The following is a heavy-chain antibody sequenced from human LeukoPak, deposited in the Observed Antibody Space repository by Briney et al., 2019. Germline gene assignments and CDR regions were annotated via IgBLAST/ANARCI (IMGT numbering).Heavy chain of an antibody. V-gene: IGHV3-48*01. CDR3: ARDIVVVPAAPNYYYGMDV. CDR1: GFTFSSYS. J-gene: IGHJ6*02. Sequence: GGSLRLSRAASGFTFSSYSMNWVRQAPGKGLEWVSYISSSSSTIYYADSVKGRFTISRDNAKNSLYLQMNSLRAEDTAVYYCARDIVVVPAAPNYYYGMDVWGQGTTVTVSS. CDR2: ISSSSSTI. D-gene: IGHD2-2*01.